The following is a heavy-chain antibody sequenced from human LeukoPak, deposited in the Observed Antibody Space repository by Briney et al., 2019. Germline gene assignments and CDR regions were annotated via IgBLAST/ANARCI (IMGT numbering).Heavy chain of an antibody. D-gene: IGHD2-15*01. CDR1: GGSISSYY. V-gene: IGHV4-4*07. CDR3: ARVHGRVVAARGYYYYMDV. CDR2: IYTSGST. Sequence: SETLSLTCTVSGGSISSYYWSWIRQPAGKGLEWIGRIYTSGSTNYNPSLKRRVTMSVDTSKNQFSLKLSSVTAADTAVYYCARVHGRVVAARGYYYYMDVWGKGTTVTVSS. J-gene: IGHJ6*03.